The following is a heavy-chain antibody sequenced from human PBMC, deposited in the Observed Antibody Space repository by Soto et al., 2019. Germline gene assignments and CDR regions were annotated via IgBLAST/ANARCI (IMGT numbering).Heavy chain of an antibody. V-gene: IGHV1-18*01. CDR2: ISACNGNT. J-gene: IGHJ4*02. D-gene: IGHD2-15*01. CDR3: AGSRVVVAVPIQFDY. CDR1: GYTFTSYG. Sequence: QVQLVQSGAEVKKPGASVKVSCKASGYTFTSYGISWVRQAPGQGLEWMGWISACNGNTNYAQKLQGRITMTTDTSTSTAYMELRSLRSDDTAVYYCAGSRVVVAVPIQFDYWGQGTLVTVSS.